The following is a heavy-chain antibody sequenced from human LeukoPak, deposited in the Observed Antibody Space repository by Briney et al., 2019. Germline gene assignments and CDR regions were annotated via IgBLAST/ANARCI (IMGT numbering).Heavy chain of an antibody. Sequence: SETLSLTCTVSGGSISSYYWSWIRQPPGKGLEWIGYIYYSGSTNYNPSLKSRVTISVDTSKSQFSLKLSSVTAADTAVYYCARTRLRYCSGGSCLDAFDIWGQGTMVTVSS. CDR1: GGSISSYY. J-gene: IGHJ3*02. D-gene: IGHD2-15*01. CDR3: ARTRLRYCSGGSCLDAFDI. CDR2: IYYSGST. V-gene: IGHV4-59*01.